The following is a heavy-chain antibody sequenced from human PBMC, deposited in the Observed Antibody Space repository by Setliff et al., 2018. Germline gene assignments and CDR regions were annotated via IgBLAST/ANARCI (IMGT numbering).Heavy chain of an antibody. CDR2: ITSSGRDT. Sequence: PGGSLRLSCATSGFTFSNYAMGWVRQAPGKGLEGVSVITSSGRDTYYTDSVKGRFTISRDNSDNTLYLQMNSLKTEDTAVYYCTTRYCSHGGCYREGVFVYMDVWGKGTTVTVSS. CDR1: GFTFSNYA. CDR3: TTRYCSHGGCYREGVFVYMDV. D-gene: IGHD2-8*01. V-gene: IGHV3-23*01. J-gene: IGHJ6*03.